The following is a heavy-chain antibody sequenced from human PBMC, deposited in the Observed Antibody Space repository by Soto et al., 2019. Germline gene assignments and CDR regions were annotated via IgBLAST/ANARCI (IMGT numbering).Heavy chain of an antibody. CDR1: GYSFTDYN. V-gene: IGHV1-18*01. Sequence: QVKLVQSGGEVRKPGASVKVSCKASGYSFTDYNIGWVRQAPGQGLEWLGWISTYNGNRNYAQKFQGRVTMTTATSRTTAEMELRGLRPDDTAIYYCAREVGGTVFEAFDTWGQGTRVTISS. J-gene: IGHJ3*02. D-gene: IGHD1-26*01. CDR3: AREVGGTVFEAFDT. CDR2: ISTYNGNR.